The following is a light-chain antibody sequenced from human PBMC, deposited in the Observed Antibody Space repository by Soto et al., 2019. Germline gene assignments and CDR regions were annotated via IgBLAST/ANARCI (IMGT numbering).Light chain of an antibody. Sequence: VLAQPASVSGSPGQSITISCTGTSSDVGAFNYVSWYQQHPGKVPKLMIYDVSNRPSGVSNRFSGSKSGNTASLTITGLQPEDEADYYCSSYTSTYAVSFGGGTKLTVL. CDR3: SSYTSTYAVS. J-gene: IGLJ2*01. V-gene: IGLV2-14*01. CDR1: SSDVGAFNY. CDR2: DVS.